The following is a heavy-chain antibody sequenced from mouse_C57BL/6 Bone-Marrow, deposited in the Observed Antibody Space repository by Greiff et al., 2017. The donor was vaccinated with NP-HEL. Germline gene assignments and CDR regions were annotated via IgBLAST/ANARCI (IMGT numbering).Heavy chain of an antibody. CDR2: IYPSDSET. D-gene: IGHD2-5*01. CDR1: GYTFTSYW. V-gene: IGHV1-61*01. J-gene: IGHJ4*01. CDR3: ARRRYSNWRYAMDY. Sequence: QVQLQQPGAELVRPGSSVKLSCKASGYTFTSYWMDWVKQRPGQGLEWIGNIYPSDSETHYNQKFKDKATLTVDKSSSTAYMQLSSLTSEDSAVYYCARRRYSNWRYAMDYWGQGTSVTVSS.